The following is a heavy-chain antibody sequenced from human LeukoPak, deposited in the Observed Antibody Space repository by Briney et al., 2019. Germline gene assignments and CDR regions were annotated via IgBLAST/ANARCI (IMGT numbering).Heavy chain of an antibody. CDR1: GGSISSSSYY. V-gene: IGHV4-39*01. J-gene: IGHJ3*02. CDR2: IYYSGST. CDR3: ARHRRYSSNSRGAFDI. Sequence: SETLSLTCTVSGGSISSSSYYWGWIRQPPGKGLEWIGSIYYSGSTNYNPSLKSRVTISVDTSKNQFSLKLSSVTAADTAVYYCARHRRYSSNSRGAFDIWGQGTMVTVSS. D-gene: IGHD6-13*01.